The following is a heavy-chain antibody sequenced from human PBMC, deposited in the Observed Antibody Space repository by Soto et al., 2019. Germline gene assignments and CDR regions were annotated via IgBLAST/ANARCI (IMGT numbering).Heavy chain of an antibody. D-gene: IGHD2-2*01. J-gene: IGHJ4*02. CDR1: GGSISTTNW. Sequence: QVQLQRSGPRLVKPSETLSLTCAVSGGSISTTNWWIWVCQAPGKGLEWIGEIYQSGNTNYNPSLKSRATISVDKSKNQFGLKVTSVTAADTAIYYWVPFYHGSETAESTDGYWGQGTPVTVSS. V-gene: IGHV4-4*02. CDR3: VPFYHGSETAESTDGY. CDR2: IYQSGNT.